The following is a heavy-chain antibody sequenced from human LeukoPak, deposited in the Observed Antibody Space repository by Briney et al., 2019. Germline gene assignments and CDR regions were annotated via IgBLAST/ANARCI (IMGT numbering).Heavy chain of an antibody. V-gene: IGHV3-30-3*01. CDR1: GFTFSSYA. J-gene: IGHJ4*02. CDR3: ARSAVVTDY. Sequence: GGSLRLSCAASGFTFSSYAMSWVRQAPGKGLEWVAVISYDGSNKYYADSVKGRFTISRDNSKNTLYLQMNSLRAEDTAVYYCARSAVVTDYWGQGTLVTVSS. CDR2: ISYDGSNK. D-gene: IGHD2-21*02.